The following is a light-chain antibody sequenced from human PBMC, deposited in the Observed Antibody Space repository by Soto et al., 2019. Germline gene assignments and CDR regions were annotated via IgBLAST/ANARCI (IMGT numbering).Light chain of an antibody. J-gene: IGLJ2*01. CDR1: SSDVGGYTY. V-gene: IGLV2-8*01. CDR3: SSYSGRNVVV. Sequence: QSALTQPPSASGSPEQSVTISCTGISSDVGGYTYVSWYQQHPGKAPKLMIYEVSKRPSGVPDRFSGSKSGNTASLTVSGLQADDEADYYCSSYSGRNVVVFGGGTKLTVL. CDR2: EVS.